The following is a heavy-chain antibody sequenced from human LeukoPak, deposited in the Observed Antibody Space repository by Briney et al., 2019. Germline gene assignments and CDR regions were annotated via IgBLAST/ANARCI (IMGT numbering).Heavy chain of an antibody. CDR1: GFTFSTFA. Sequence: GGSLRLSCAASGFTFSTFAMIWVRQPPGKGLEWVSSIFPSGGEIHYADSARGRFTISRDNSKSTLSLQMNSLRAEDTAVYYCAKDKGASYSSSPIDPWGQGTLVTVSS. CDR2: IFPSGGEI. CDR3: AKDKGASYSSSPIDP. J-gene: IGHJ5*02. D-gene: IGHD6-6*01. V-gene: IGHV3-23*01.